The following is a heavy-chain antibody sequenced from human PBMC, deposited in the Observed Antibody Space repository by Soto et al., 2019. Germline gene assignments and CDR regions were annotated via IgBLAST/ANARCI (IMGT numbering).Heavy chain of an antibody. CDR1: GYTSTNYA. Sequence: ASVKVSCKASGYTSTNYAVHWVRQAPGQGLQWIGWINVGNGNTKSSQKFQGRVTFSRDTSASTAYMEVSSLTPEDTAVYYCTSDNKGLADYWGQGTLVTVSS. V-gene: IGHV1-3*01. CDR3: TSDNKGLADY. J-gene: IGHJ4*02. CDR2: INVGNGNT.